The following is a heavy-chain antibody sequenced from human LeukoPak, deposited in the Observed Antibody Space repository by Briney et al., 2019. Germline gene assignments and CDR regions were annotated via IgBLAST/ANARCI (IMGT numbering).Heavy chain of an antibody. D-gene: IGHD3-16*01. CDR2: ISHSGSSI. V-gene: IGHV3-23*01. J-gene: IGHJ4*02. CDR3: ARGDDFSGDH. CDR1: GFTFSNYL. Sequence: PGGSLRLSCVASGFTFSNYLMNWVRQAPGKGLEWVSGISHSGSSIYYADSVKGRFTISRDNSKNTLYLQMDRLRVEDTAVYYCARGDDFSGDHWGQGTLVTVSS.